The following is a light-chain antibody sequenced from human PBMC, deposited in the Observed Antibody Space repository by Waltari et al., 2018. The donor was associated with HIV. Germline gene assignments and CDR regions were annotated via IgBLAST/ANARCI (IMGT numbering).Light chain of an antibody. J-gene: IGLJ1*01. Sequence: QSALSQPASVSASPGQSVAISCSGSARDLGRYNYVSWYQPHPDKTPRLILFDVNNRPSGISDRFSGSKSCTTASLTISTVETDDEADYYCASYTVNSTGVFGSGTKLTVL. CDR2: DVN. V-gene: IGLV2-14*03. CDR1: ARDLGRYNY. CDR3: ASYTVNSTGV.